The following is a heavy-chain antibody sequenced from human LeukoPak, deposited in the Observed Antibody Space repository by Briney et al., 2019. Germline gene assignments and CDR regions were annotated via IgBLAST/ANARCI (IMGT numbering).Heavy chain of an antibody. Sequence: GESLKISCKGSGYSFTSYWIGWVRQMPGKGLEWMGIIYPGDSDTRYSPSFQGQVTISADKSISTAYLQRSSLKASDTAMYYCARQQVACSGGSCYDGNNWFDPWGQGTLITVSS. J-gene: IGHJ5*02. CDR2: IYPGDSDT. CDR3: ARQQVACSGGSCYDGNNWFDP. V-gene: IGHV5-51*01. D-gene: IGHD2-15*01. CDR1: GYSFTSYW.